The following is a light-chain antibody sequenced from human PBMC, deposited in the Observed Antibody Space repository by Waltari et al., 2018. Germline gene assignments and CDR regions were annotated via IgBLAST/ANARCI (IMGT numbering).Light chain of an antibody. CDR3: LSYTTSDILGV. CDR1: SSDIGDYI. V-gene: IGLV2-14*01. Sequence: QSALTQPASVSGSPGQSITISCTGISSDIGDYIVSWYQHHPGKAPKLMIYEVGSRPPGVSNRFSGSKSGHTASLTISGLQAEDEADYSCLSYTTSDILGVFGGGTKLTVL. CDR2: EVG. J-gene: IGLJ3*02.